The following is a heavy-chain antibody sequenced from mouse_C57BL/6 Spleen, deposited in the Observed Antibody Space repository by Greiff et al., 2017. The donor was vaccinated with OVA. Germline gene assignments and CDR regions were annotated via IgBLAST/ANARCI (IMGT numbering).Heavy chain of an antibody. J-gene: IGHJ1*03. D-gene: IGHD1-1*01. V-gene: IGHV1-50*01. CDR3: ARDGSSAV. CDR2: IDPSDSCT. Sequence: VQLQQSGAELVKPGASVKLSCKASGYTFTSYWMQWVKQRPGQGLEWIGEIDPSDSCTNYNQKFKGKATLTVDTSSSTAYMPLSSRTSEDAASYYCARDGSSAVWGTGTTVTVSS. CDR1: GYTFTSYW.